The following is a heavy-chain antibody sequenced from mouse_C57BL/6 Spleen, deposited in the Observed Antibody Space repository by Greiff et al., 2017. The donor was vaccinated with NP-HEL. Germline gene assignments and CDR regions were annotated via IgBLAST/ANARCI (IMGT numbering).Heavy chain of an antibody. CDR2: IDPSDSST. V-gene: IGHV1-69*01. CDR3: ARPSHYYGSSYDY. J-gene: IGHJ2*01. Sequence: QVQLQQPGAELVMPGASVKLSCKASGYTFTSYWMHWVTQRPGQGLEWIGEIDPSDSSTNYNQKFKGKSKLTVDTSSSTADMQLSSLTSEDSAVYYCARPSHYYGSSYDYWGQGTTLTVSS. CDR1: GYTFTSYW. D-gene: IGHD1-1*01.